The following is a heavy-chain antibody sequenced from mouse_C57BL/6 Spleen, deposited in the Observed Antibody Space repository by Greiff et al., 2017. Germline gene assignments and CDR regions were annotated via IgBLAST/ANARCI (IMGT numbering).Heavy chain of an antibody. CDR1: GYAFSSYW. Sequence: QVQLQQSGAELVKPGASVKISCKASGYAFSSYWMNWVKQRPGKGLEWIGQIYPGDGDTNYNGKFKGKATLTVDKSSSTAYMQLSSLTSEDSAVYFCARKTTVGYWYFEGWGTGTTVTVSS. CDR2: IYPGDGDT. D-gene: IGHD1-1*01. CDR3: ARKTTVGYWYFEG. J-gene: IGHJ1*03. V-gene: IGHV1-80*01.